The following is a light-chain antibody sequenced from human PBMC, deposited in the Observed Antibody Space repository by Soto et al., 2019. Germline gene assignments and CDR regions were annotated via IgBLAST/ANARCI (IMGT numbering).Light chain of an antibody. J-gene: IGKJ1*01. CDR1: QTVLYSSNNKNY. CDR2: WAS. Sequence: DLVVTRSPDSLAVSMGGSATINCKSSQTVLYSSNNKNYLAWYQQKPRQPPKLLISWASTRESGVPDRFSGSGSGTDFTLTISSLQAEDVAVYYCQQYYNGPWTFGQGTKVDI. V-gene: IGKV4-1*01. CDR3: QQYYNGPWT.